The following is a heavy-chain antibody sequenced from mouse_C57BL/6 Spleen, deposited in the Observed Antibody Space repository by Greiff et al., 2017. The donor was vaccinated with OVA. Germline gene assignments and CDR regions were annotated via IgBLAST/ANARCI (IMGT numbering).Heavy chain of an antibody. V-gene: IGHV3-6*01. CDR3: ARSYYSNYGGVGY. CDR1: GYSITGGYY. D-gene: IGHD2-5*01. CDR2: ISYDGSN. Sequence: EVQRVESGPGLVKPSQSLSLTCSVPGYSITGGYYWNWIRQFPGNKLEWVGYISYDGSNNYNPSLKNRISITRDTSKNQFFLKLNSVTTEDTATYYCARSYYSNYGGVGYWGQGTSVTVSS. J-gene: IGHJ4*01.